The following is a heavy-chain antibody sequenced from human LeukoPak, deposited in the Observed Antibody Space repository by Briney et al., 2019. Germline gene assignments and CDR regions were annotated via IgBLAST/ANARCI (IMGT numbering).Heavy chain of an antibody. J-gene: IGHJ4*02. CDR3: AKEGVRGAFYYFDY. CDR1: GFSFSSYG. D-gene: IGHD3-10*01. Sequence: GGSLRLSCAASGFSFSSYGMHWVRQAPGKGLEWVAIISYDGSNKYYADSVRGRFTISRDNSKNTLYLQMNSLRAEDTAVYYCAKEGVRGAFYYFDYWGQGTLVTVSS. V-gene: IGHV3-30*18. CDR2: ISYDGSNK.